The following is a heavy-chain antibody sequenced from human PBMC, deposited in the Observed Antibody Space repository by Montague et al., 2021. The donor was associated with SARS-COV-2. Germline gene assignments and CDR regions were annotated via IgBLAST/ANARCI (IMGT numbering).Heavy chain of an antibody. CDR3: ARGWSGGSCYPNPFST. J-gene: IGHJ5*02. CDR2: IYTSGST. D-gene: IGHD2-15*01. CDR1: GGSISSGSYY. Sequence: TLSLTCTVSGGSISSGSYYWSWIRQPAGKGLEWIGRIYTSGSTNYNPSLKSRVTISVDTSKNQFSLKLSSVTAADTAVYYCARGWSGGSCYPNPFSTWGQGTLVTVSS. V-gene: IGHV4-61*02.